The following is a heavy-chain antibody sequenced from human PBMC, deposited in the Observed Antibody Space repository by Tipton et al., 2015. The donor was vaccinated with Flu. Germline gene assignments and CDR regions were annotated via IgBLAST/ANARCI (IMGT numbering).Heavy chain of an antibody. CDR2: IWHNARA. Sequence: TLSLTCSVSGYPISSGYIWAWIRQPPGKGLEFIGSIWHNARAYHNPSLKSRVTISVDTSENQFFLKLSSVTAADTAVYYCARRGELWGQGTLVTVSS. D-gene: IGHD1-26*01. J-gene: IGHJ4*02. V-gene: IGHV4-38-2*01. CDR3: ARRGEL. CDR1: GYPISSGYI.